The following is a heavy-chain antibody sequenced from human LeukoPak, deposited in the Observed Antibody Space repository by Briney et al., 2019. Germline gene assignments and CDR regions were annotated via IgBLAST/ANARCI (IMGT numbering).Heavy chain of an antibody. Sequence: SETLSLTCTVSGGSISSCGYYWSWIRQHPGKGLEWIGYIYYSGSTYYNPSLKSRVTISVDTSKNQFSLKLSSVTAADTAVYYCARIKTTLRAFDIWGQGTMVTVSS. J-gene: IGHJ3*02. CDR2: IYYSGST. D-gene: IGHD4-17*01. CDR1: GGSISSCGYY. V-gene: IGHV4-31*03. CDR3: ARIKTTLRAFDI.